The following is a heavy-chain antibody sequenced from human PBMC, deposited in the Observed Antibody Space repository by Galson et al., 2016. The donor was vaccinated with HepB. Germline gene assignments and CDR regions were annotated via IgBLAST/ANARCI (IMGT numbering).Heavy chain of an antibody. Sequence: SLRLSCAASGFTLSSYGMTWVRQAPGKGLEVVSSISRSGDSTDYADSVKGRFTISRDNSKNTLSLQMNSLTADDTAIYYCVQGSTAPAVWGKGTTVTVSS. CDR3: VQGSTAPAV. CDR2: ISRSGDST. J-gene: IGHJ6*04. CDR1: GFTLSSYG. D-gene: IGHD1-26*01. V-gene: IGHV3-23*01.